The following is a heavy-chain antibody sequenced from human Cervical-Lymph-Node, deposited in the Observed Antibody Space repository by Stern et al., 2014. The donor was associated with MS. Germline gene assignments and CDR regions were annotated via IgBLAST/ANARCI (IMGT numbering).Heavy chain of an antibody. D-gene: IGHD3-3*01. V-gene: IGHV3-23*04. J-gene: IGHJ1*01. Sequence: MQLVQSGGGLVQPGGSLRLSCAASGFTFSSYAMSWVRQAPGKGLEWVSAISGSGGSTYYADSVKGRFTISRDNSKNTLYLQMNSLRAEDTAVYYCAKGPSRFLEWLLYFQHWGQGTLVTVSS. CDR3: AKGPSRFLEWLLYFQH. CDR2: ISGSGGST. CDR1: GFTFSSYA.